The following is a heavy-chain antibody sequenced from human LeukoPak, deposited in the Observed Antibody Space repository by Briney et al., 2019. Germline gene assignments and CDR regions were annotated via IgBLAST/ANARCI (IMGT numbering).Heavy chain of an antibody. D-gene: IGHD5-12*01. CDR3: ARAVGYSGYDFDY. V-gene: IGHV3-21*01. CDR2: ISSSSSYI. J-gene: IGHJ4*02. Sequence: PGGSLRLSCAASGFTFSSYSTNWVRQAPGKGLEWVSSISSSSSYIYYADSVKGRFTISRDNAKNSLYLQMNSLRAEDTAAYYCARAVGYSGYDFDYWGQGTLVTVSS. CDR1: GFTFSSYS.